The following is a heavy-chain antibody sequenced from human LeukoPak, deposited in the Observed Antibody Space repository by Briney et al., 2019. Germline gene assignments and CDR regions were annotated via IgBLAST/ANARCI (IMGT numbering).Heavy chain of an antibody. V-gene: IGHV3-30*18. J-gene: IGHJ3*02. CDR3: AKDRDWGTAFDI. CDR1: GFTFSSSA. Sequence: GRSLRLSCAASGFTFSSSAMHWVRQPPGKGLEWAAVISYDGKHKYFADSVKGRFTISRDNSRNTLYLQLNSLKADDTAVYYCAKDRDWGTAFDIWGQGTMVTVSS. D-gene: IGHD7-27*01. CDR2: ISYDGKHK.